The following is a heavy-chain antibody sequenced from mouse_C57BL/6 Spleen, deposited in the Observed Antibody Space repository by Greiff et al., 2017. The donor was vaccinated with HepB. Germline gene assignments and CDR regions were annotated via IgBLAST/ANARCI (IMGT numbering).Heavy chain of an antibody. D-gene: IGHD3-3*01. CDR2: IDPSDSYT. CDR3: ARRDSRFAY. J-gene: IGHJ3*01. V-gene: IGHV1-59*01. CDR1: GYTFTSYW. Sequence: VQLQQSGAELVRPGTSVKLSCKASGYTFTSYWMHWVKQRPGQGLEWIGVIDPSDSYTNYNQKFKGKATLTVDTSSSTAYMQLSSLTSEDSAVYYCARRDSRFAYWGQGTLVTVSA.